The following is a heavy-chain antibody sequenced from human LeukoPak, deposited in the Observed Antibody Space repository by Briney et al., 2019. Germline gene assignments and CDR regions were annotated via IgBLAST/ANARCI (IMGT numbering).Heavy chain of an antibody. CDR1: GYTFTSYY. Sequence: ASVKVSCKASGYTFTSYYMHWVRQAPGQRLEWMGWINAGNGNTKYSQKFQGRVTITRDTSASTAYMELSSLRSEDTAVYYCATGRYYDFWSYYYYGMDVWGQGTTVTVSS. V-gene: IGHV1-3*01. J-gene: IGHJ6*02. D-gene: IGHD3-3*01. CDR3: ATGRYYDFWSYYYYGMDV. CDR2: INAGNGNT.